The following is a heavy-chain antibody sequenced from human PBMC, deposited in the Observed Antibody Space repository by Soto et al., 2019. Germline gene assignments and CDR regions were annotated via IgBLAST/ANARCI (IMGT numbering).Heavy chain of an antibody. CDR2: ISSNGGST. CDR1: GFTFSSYA. Sequence: GCLRLSCSASGFTFSSYAMHWVRQAPGKGLEYVSAISSNGGSTYYADSVKGRFTISRDNSKNTLYLQMSSLRAEDTAVYYSVKDRSSGWYGWFDPWGQGTLVTVYS. D-gene: IGHD6-19*01. J-gene: IGHJ5*02. CDR3: VKDRSSGWYGWFDP. V-gene: IGHV3-64D*06.